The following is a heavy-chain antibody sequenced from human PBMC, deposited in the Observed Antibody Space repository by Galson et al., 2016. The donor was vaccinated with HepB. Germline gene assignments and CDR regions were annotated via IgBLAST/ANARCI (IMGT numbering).Heavy chain of an antibody. CDR3: ARTIPASSGWYLDY. CDR2: IGGSGVST. Sequence: SLRLSCAASGFTFSSYAMSWVRQAPGKGLEWVSTIGGSGVSTYYADSVKGRLTISRDNSKKTLYLQMNTLRAEDTAVYYCARTIPASSGWYLDYWGQGTLVTFSS. CDR1: GFTFSSYA. J-gene: IGHJ4*02. D-gene: IGHD6-19*01. V-gene: IGHV3-23*01.